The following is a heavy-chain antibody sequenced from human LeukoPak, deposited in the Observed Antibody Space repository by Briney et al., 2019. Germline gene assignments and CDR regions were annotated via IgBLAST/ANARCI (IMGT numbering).Heavy chain of an antibody. J-gene: IGHJ3*02. V-gene: IGHV1-69*06. CDR2: IIPIFGTA. CDR3: ARDRGVVGATPHAFDI. CDR1: GCTFSSYA. Sequence: SVKVSCKASGCTFSSYAISWVRQAPGQGLEWMGGIIPIFGTANYAQKFQGRVTITADKSTSTAYMELSSLRSDDTAVYFCARDRGVVGATPHAFDIWGQGTMVTVSS. D-gene: IGHD1-26*01.